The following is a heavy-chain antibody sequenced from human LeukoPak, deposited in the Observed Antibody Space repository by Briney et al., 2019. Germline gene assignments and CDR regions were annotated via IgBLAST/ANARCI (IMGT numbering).Heavy chain of an antibody. CDR2: ISGSGGST. V-gene: IGHV3-23*01. D-gene: IGHD1/OR15-1a*01. Sequence: GGPLSLSCGASGFNFSSYAMRWLRQAPGKGLQWVSAISGSGGSTYYADSVRGRFTISRDNSKNTLYLQMNSLRAEDTAVYYCAKDPHFETTFDYWGQGTLVTVSS. CDR3: AKDPHFETTFDY. J-gene: IGHJ4*02. CDR1: GFNFSSYA.